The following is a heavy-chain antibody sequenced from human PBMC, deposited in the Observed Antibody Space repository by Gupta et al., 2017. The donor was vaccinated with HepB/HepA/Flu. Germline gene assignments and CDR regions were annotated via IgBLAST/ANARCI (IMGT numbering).Heavy chain of an antibody. Sequence: EVQLVESGGGLVAPGGSLRLSCAASGFIFSDYWMHWVRQPPGKGLVWLSRIYTDGSRTHYANSVRGRFPISRDNARNTLYLEMDGLTAEDTAVYYCARGDMRGYYMDVWGKGTTVTVSS. V-gene: IGHV3-74*01. CDR2: IYTDGSRT. CDR3: ARGDMRGYYMDV. J-gene: IGHJ6*03. CDR1: GFIFSDYW. D-gene: IGHD6-13*01.